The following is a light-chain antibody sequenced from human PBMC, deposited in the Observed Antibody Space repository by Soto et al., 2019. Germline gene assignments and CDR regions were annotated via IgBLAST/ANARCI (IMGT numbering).Light chain of an antibody. CDR3: QQYGSSGT. Sequence: ESVLTPSPGCLCLSPGERAALSCSASQSVSNNYLAWYQQKPGQAPRRLIYGASNRATGIPERFSGSGYGTDFTLTISRLEPEDFAVYYCQQYGSSGTFGQGTDVDI. CDR2: GAS. J-gene: IGKJ1*01. CDR1: QSVSNNY. V-gene: IGKV3-20*01.